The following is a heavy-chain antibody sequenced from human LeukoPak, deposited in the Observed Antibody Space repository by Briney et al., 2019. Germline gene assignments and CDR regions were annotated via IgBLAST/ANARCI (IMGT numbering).Heavy chain of an antibody. CDR1: GFTFDDYA. CDR2: ISWNSGSI. V-gene: IGHV3-9*01. J-gene: IGHJ4*02. D-gene: IGHD7-27*01. CDR3: AKVRRPGENYFDY. Sequence: GRSLRLSCAASGFTFDDYAMHWVRQAPGKGLEWVSGISWNSGSIGYADSVKGRFTISRDNAKNSLYLQMNSLRAEDTALYYCAKVRRPGENYFDYWGQGTLVTVSS.